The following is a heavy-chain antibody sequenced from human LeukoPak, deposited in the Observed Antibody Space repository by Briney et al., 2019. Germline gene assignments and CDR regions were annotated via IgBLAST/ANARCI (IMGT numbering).Heavy chain of an antibody. CDR2: VVGGGTT. CDR1: GFTFSTFA. CDR3: AKDLHYNDGRWEFDP. Sequence: GGSLRLSCAASGFTFSTFAMTWVRQAPGKGLEWVSCVVGGGTTYYADSVKGRFTLSKDNSKKTVYLQMNSLRVEDTAIYYCAKDLHYNDGRWEFDPWGQGTLVTVSS. J-gene: IGHJ5*02. V-gene: IGHV3-23*01. D-gene: IGHD5-24*01.